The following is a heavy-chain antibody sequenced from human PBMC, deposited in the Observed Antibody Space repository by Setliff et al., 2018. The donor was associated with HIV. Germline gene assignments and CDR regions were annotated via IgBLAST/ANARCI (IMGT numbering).Heavy chain of an antibody. CDR3: ARVGSYWSTFDY. CDR2: INTETGNP. J-gene: IGHJ4*02. Sequence: ASVKVSFKASGYTLTTFGISWVRQAPGQGLEWMGWINTETGNPMYAQGFTGRFVFSLDTSVSTAYLQISSLKTEDTAMYYCARVGSYWSTFDYWGQGALVTVS. V-gene: IGHV7-4-1*02. CDR1: GYTLTTFG. D-gene: IGHD1-26*01.